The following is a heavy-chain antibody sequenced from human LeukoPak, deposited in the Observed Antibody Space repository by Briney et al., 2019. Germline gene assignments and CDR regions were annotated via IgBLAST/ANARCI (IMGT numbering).Heavy chain of an antibody. Sequence: GGSLRLSCAASGFTVSSNYMSWVRQAPGKGLEWVSVIYSGGSTYYADSVKGRFTISRHNPKNTLYLQMNSLRAEDTAVYYCARDAIGGYYFDYWGQGTLVTVSS. CDR2: IYSGGST. D-gene: IGHD3-10*01. J-gene: IGHJ4*02. V-gene: IGHV3-53*04. CDR1: GFTVSSNY. CDR3: ARDAIGGYYFDY.